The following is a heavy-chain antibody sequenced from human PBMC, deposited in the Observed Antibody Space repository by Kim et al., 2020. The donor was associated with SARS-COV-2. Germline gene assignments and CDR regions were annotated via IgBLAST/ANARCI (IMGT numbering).Heavy chain of an antibody. D-gene: IGHD3-10*01. J-gene: IGHJ6*02. CDR3: ARGSVLLWFGTTRYGMDV. CDR1: GYTFTGYY. CDR2: INPNSGGT. Sequence: ASVKVSCKASGYTFTGYYMHWVRQAPGQGLEWMGWINPNSGGTNYAQKFQGRVTMTRDTSISTAYMELSRLRSDDTAVYYCARGSVLLWFGTTRYGMDVWGQGTTVTVSS. V-gene: IGHV1-2*02.